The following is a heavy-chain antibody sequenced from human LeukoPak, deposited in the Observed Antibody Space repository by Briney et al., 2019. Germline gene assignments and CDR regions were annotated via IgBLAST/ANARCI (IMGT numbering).Heavy chain of an antibody. J-gene: IGHJ5*02. CDR2: IWYDGSHK. Sequence: GGSLRLSCAASGFTFSSHGMHWVRQAPGKGLEWVAVIWYDGSHKYYADSVKGRFTISRDNSKNTLYLQMNSLRAEDTAVYYCAKGELYYARGNWFDPWGQGTLVTVSS. CDR3: AKGELYYARGNWFDP. V-gene: IGHV3-30*02. D-gene: IGHD3-10*01. CDR1: GFTFSSHG.